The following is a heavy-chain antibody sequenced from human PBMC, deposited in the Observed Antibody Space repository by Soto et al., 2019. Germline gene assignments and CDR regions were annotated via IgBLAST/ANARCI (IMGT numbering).Heavy chain of an antibody. CDR2: IYYSGST. CDR3: ARGSELYYYMDV. J-gene: IGHJ6*03. CDR1: GGSISSGGYY. Sequence: SETLSLTCTVSGGSISSGGYYWSWIRQHPGKGLEWIGYIYYSGSTYYNPSLKSRVTISVDTSKNQFSLKLSSVTAADTAVYYCARGSELYYYMDVWGKGTTVTVSS. D-gene: IGHD3-3*01. V-gene: IGHV4-31*03.